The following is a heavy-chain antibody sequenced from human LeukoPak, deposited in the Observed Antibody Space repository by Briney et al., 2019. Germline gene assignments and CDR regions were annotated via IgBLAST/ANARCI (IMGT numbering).Heavy chain of an antibody. CDR2: IIGSGSST. Sequence: GGSLRLSCAASGFTISSYAMSRVRQAPGKGLEWVSAIIGSGSSTYYADSVKGRFTVSRDNSKNTLFLQMNSLRAEDTAVYYCAKDRAQQLVLDFWGQGTLVTVSS. J-gene: IGHJ4*02. CDR1: GFTISSYA. D-gene: IGHD6-13*01. CDR3: AKDRAQQLVLDF. V-gene: IGHV3-23*01.